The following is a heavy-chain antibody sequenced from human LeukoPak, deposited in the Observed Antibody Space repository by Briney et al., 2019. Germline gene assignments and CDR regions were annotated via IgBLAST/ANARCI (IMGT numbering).Heavy chain of an antibody. J-gene: IGHJ4*02. Sequence: SVTLSLTCTVSGGSISSSSYYWGWIRQPPGKGLEWIGSIYYSGSTYYNPSLKSRVTISVDTSKNQFSLRLSSVTAADTAVYYCARHLVERYGFGELFNWGQGTLVTVSS. V-gene: IGHV4-39*01. D-gene: IGHD3-10*01. CDR1: GGSISSSSYY. CDR2: IYYSGST. CDR3: ARHLVERYGFGELFN.